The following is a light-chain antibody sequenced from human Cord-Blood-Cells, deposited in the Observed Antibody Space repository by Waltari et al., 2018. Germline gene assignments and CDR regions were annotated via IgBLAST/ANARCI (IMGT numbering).Light chain of an antibody. CDR3: QQYGSSSLMYT. CDR2: GAS. J-gene: IGKJ2*01. CDR1: QRVSSSY. V-gene: IGKV3-20*01. Sequence: EIVLTQSPGTMSLSPWQRASLPCRASQRVSSSYLSWYQQKPGQAPRLLISGASSRATGIPARFSGSVSGTDFTLTISRLEPEDFAVYYCQQYGSSSLMYTFGQGTKLEIK.